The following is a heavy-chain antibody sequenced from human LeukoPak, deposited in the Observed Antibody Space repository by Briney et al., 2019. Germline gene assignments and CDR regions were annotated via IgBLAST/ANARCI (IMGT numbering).Heavy chain of an antibody. CDR1: GGTFSSYS. CDR3: ARDREGGGLYFFDY. J-gene: IGHJ4*02. Sequence: VASVKVSCKVSGGTFSSYSISWVRQAPGHGLEWMGGIVPMFGAKYAQKFQDRVTITADESTRTAYMELSSLRSEDTALYYCARDREGGGLYFFDYWGQGTLVTVSS. V-gene: IGHV1-69*13. CDR2: IVPMFGA. D-gene: IGHD1-26*01.